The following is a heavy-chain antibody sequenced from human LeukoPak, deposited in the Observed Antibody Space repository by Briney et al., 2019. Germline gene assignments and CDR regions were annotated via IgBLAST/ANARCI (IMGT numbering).Heavy chain of an antibody. J-gene: IGHJ3*02. CDR1: GFTFSSYW. Sequence: GGSLRLPCAASGFTFSSYWMHWVRQAPGKGLVWVSRINSDGRSISYADSVKGRFTIYNAKNTLYLQMNSLRAEDTAVYYCARETSTSFDIWGQGTMVTVSS. D-gene: IGHD2-2*01. CDR2: INSDGRSI. CDR3: ARETSTSFDI. V-gene: IGHV3-74*01.